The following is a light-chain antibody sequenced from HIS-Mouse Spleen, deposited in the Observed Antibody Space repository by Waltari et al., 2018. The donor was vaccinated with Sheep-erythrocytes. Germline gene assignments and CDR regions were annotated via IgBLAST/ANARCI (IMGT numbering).Light chain of an antibody. CDR1: SSDVGGYNY. J-gene: IGLJ2*01. Sequence: QSALTQPPSASGSPGQSVTISCTGTSSDVGGYNYVSWYQQHPGKAPKLMIYEVSKRPSRVPDRFPGSKSGNTASLTVSGLQAEDEADYYCSSYAGSNNLVFGGGTKLTVL. V-gene: IGLV2-8*01. CDR3: SSYAGSNNLV. CDR2: EVS.